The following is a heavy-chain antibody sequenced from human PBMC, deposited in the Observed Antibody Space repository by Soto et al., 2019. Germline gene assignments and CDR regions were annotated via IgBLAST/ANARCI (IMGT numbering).Heavy chain of an antibody. CDR1: GFTFSGSA. J-gene: IGHJ4*02. CDR3: TGPKEFYTIGVSNMFNS. V-gene: IGHV3-73*01. Sequence: PGGSLRLSCAASGFTFSGSAMHWVRQASGKGLEWVGRIRSKANSYATAYAASVKGRFTISRDDSKNTAYLQMSSLKTEDTAVYFCTGPKEFYTIGVSNMFNSGGQEPRATVS. D-gene: IGHD2-8*01. CDR2: IRSKANSYAT.